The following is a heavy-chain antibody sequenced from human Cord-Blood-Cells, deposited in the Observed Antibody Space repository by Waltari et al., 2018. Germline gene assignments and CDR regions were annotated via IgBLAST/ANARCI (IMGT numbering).Heavy chain of an antibody. J-gene: IGHJ4*02. Sequence: QVQLQESGPGLVKPSQTLSLTCTVSGGSISSGDYYWSWIRQPPGKGLEWIGYIYYSGSTYYHPSLQSRVTISVDTSKNQFSLKLSAVTAADTAVYYCARIGIQLWFDYWGQGTLVTVSS. CDR1: GGSISSGDYY. D-gene: IGHD5-18*01. V-gene: IGHV4-30-4*08. CDR3: ARIGIQLWFDY. CDR2: IYYSGST.